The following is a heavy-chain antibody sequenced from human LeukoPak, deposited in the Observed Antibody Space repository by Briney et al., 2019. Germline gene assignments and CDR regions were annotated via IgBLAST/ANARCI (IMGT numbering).Heavy chain of an antibody. CDR1: GFTFSSYA. D-gene: IGHD3-3*01. V-gene: IGHV3-30-3*01. Sequence: GRSLRLSCAASGFTFSSYAMHWVRQAPGKGLEWVAVISYDGSNKYYADSVKGRFTISRDNSKNTLYLQMNSLRAEDTAVYYCARDGVFGSPEDYFDYWGQGTLVTVSS. CDR3: ARDGVFGSPEDYFDY. CDR2: ISYDGSNK. J-gene: IGHJ4*02.